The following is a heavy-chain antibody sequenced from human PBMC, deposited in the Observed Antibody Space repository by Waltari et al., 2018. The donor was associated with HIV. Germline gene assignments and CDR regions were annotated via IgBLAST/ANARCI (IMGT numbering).Heavy chain of an antibody. V-gene: IGHV3-30*18. CDR2: ISYDGSNK. J-gene: IGHJ6*02. CDR1: RFIFSSYG. D-gene: IGHD6-13*01. Sequence: QVQLVESGGGVVQPGRSLRLSCAASRFIFSSYGMHLVRPAPGKGLEWVAVISYDGSNKYYADSVRGRFTISRDNSKNTLYLQMNRLRAEDTAVYYCAKEETRVFSSSSFYFYYGMDVWGQGTTVTVSS. CDR3: AKEETRVFSSSSFYFYYGMDV.